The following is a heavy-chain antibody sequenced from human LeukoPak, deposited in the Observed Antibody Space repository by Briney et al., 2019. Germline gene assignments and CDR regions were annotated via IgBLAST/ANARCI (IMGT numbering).Heavy chain of an antibody. J-gene: IGHJ5*02. Sequence: APVKVSCKASGYPSSDYGFTWVRQAPGQGLEWMGWISAYNGNTDYAQKFQDRVTLTIDTSTSTAYLDLRSLRSDDTAVYYCATVKRAVSDTWLDLWGQGTLVTVSS. V-gene: IGHV1-18*01. D-gene: IGHD6-19*01. CDR3: ATVKRAVSDTWLDL. CDR2: ISAYNGNT. CDR1: GYPSSDYG.